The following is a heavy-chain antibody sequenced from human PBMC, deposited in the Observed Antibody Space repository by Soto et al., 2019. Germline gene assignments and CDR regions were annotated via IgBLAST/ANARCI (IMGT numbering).Heavy chain of an antibody. CDR1: GCSISSGGYY. V-gene: IGHV4-31*03. J-gene: IGHJ4*02. CDR3: ARAPRPYYYDSSGYYDS. D-gene: IGHD3-22*01. CDR2: IYYSGST. Sequence: TLSLTCTVSGCSISSGGYYWSWIRQHPGKGLEWIGYIYYSGSTYYNPSLKSRVTISVDTSKNQFSLKLSSVTAADTAVYYCARAPRPYYYDSSGYYDSWGQGTLVTVSS.